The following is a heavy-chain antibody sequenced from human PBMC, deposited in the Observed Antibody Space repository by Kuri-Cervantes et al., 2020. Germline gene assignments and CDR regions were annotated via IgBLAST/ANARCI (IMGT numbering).Heavy chain of an antibody. Sequence: SVKVSCKASGYTFTYRYLHWVRQAPGQALEWMGWITPFNGNTNYAQKFQDRVTITRDRSMSTAYMELSSLRSEDTAVYYCARGRRDGYNYFDLWGRGTLVTVSS. CDR2: ITPFNGNT. CDR1: GYTFTYRY. D-gene: IGHD5-24*01. CDR3: ARGRRDGYNYFDL. J-gene: IGHJ2*01. V-gene: IGHV1-45*02.